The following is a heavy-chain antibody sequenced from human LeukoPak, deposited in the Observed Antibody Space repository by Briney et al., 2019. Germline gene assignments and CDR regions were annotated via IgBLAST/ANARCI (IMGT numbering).Heavy chain of an antibody. CDR1: GYTFTGYY. CDR3: ARVRRYCSSTSCPLGFDY. CDR2: INPNSGGT. Sequence: ASVKASCKASGYTFTGYYMHWVRQAPGQGLEWMGWINPNSGGTNYAQKFQGRVTMTRDTSISTAYMELSRLRSDDTAVYYCARVRRYCSSTSCPLGFDYWGQGTLVTVSS. V-gene: IGHV1-2*02. D-gene: IGHD2-2*01. J-gene: IGHJ4*02.